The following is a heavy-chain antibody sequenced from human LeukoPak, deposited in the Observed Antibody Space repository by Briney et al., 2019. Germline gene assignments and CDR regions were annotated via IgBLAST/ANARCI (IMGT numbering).Heavy chain of an antibody. J-gene: IGHJ4*02. V-gene: IGHV3-33*06. CDR2: IWYDGSNK. Sequence: PGGSLRLSCAASGFTFSSYGMHWVRQAPGKGLEWVAVIWYDGSNKYYADSVKGRFTISRDNSKNTLYLQMNSLRAEDTAVYYCAKPVNYDSSGYSFDYWGQGTLVTVSS. CDR1: GFTFSSYG. CDR3: AKPVNYDSSGYSFDY. D-gene: IGHD3-22*01.